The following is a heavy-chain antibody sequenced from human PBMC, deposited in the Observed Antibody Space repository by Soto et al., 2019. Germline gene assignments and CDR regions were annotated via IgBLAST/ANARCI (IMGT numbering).Heavy chain of an antibody. CDR3: ARLGGGSDSSGYYDGTFDY. CDR2: IYYSGST. J-gene: IGHJ4*02. V-gene: IGHV4-59*08. Sequence: PSETLSLTCTVSGGSISSYYWSWIRQPPGKGLEWIGYIYYSGSTNYNPSLKSRVTISVDTSKNQFPLKLSSVTAADTAVYYCARLGGGSDSSGYYDGTFDYWGQGTLVTVSS. CDR1: GGSISSYY. D-gene: IGHD3-22*01.